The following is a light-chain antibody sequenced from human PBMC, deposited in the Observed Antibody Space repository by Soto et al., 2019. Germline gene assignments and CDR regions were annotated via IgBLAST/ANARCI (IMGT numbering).Light chain of an antibody. CDR3: QQSFT. CDR1: QSISSW. J-gene: IGKJ3*01. Sequence: DIQMTQSPSTLSASVGDRVTITCRASQSISSWLDWYQQKPGKAPKLLIYKASSLESGVPSRFSGSGSGTEFTLAISSLQPDDFATYYRQQSFTFGPGTKVDIK. CDR2: KAS. V-gene: IGKV1-5*03.